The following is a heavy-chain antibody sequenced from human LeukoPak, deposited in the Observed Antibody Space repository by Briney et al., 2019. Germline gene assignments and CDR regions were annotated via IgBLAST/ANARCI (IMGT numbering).Heavy chain of an antibody. CDR3: ARLPYDRSSPWDY. J-gene: IGHJ4*02. V-gene: IGHV3-21*01. CDR1: GFTFSSYN. Sequence: SGGSLRLSCAASGFTFSSYNMNWVRQAPGKGLEWVSSISSSSNYINYADSVKGRFTISRDNAKNSLYLQMNSLRAEDTAVYYCARLPYDRSSPWDYWGQGTLVTVSS. D-gene: IGHD6-6*01. CDR2: ISSSSNYI.